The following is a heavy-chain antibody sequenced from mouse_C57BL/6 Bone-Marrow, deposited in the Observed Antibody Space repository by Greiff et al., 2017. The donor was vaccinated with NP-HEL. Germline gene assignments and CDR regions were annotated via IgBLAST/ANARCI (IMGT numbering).Heavy chain of an antibody. Sequence: EVQLVESGGGLVKPGGSLKLSCAASGFTFSSYAMSWVRQTPEKRLEWVATISDGGSYTYYPDNVKGRFTISRDNAKNNLYLQMSHLKSEDTAMYYCAMGFYYYGSSYDWYFDVWGTGTTVTVSS. D-gene: IGHD1-1*01. V-gene: IGHV5-4*01. CDR2: ISDGGSYT. CDR3: AMGFYYYGSSYDWYFDV. CDR1: GFTFSSYA. J-gene: IGHJ1*03.